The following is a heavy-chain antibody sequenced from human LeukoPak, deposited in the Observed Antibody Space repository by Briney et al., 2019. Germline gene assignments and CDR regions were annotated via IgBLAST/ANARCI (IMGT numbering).Heavy chain of an antibody. CDR3: ARSGCSGGSCYSIHY. Sequence: VASVKVSCKASGYTFTSYGISWVRQAPGQGPEWMGWISAYNGNTNYAQKLQGRVTMTTDTSTSTAYMELRSLRSDDTAVYYCARSGCSGGSCYSIHYWGQGTLVTVSS. J-gene: IGHJ4*02. CDR1: GYTFTSYG. CDR2: ISAYNGNT. D-gene: IGHD2-15*01. V-gene: IGHV1-18*01.